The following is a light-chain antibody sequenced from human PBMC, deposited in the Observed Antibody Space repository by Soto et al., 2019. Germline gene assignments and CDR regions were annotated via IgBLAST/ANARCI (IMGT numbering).Light chain of an antibody. CDR3: QQYNNWPPN. Sequence: EVVVTQSPATLSVSPVERATLSXXASESVGRHLAWYHQKPGQAPKVXIFDASTRATGVPARFSGSGSGTEFTLTVSSLQSEDIAVYFCQQYNNWPPNFGQGTRLEIK. J-gene: IGKJ5*01. CDR1: ESVGRH. CDR2: DAS. V-gene: IGKV3-15*01.